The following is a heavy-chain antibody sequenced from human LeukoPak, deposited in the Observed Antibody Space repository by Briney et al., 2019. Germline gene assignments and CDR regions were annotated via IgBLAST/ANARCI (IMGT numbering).Heavy chain of an antibody. D-gene: IGHD6-13*01. V-gene: IGHV1-18*01. J-gene: IGHJ5*02. CDR1: GYTFTSYG. CDR2: ISAYSGYT. Sequence: ASVKVSCKASGYTFTSYGITWVRQAPGQGPEWTGWISAYSGYTNYAQKFQGRVTMTTDTSTSTTYMELRSLRSDDTAVYYCARDNHSGSWSWFDPWGQGTLVTVSS. CDR3: ARDNHSGSWSWFDP.